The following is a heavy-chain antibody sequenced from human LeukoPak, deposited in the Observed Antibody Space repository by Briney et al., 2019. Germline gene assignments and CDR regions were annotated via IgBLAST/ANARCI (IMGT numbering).Heavy chain of an antibody. CDR3: ASSLSLWANYRCH. CDR1: GFTLCNFE. D-gene: IGHD3-16*02. CDR2: IAVDGTK. J-gene: IGHJ4*02. Sequence: PGGSLRLSCAASGFTLCNFEMNWVGKGPGKGLEWGSFIAVDGTKYYSDSVKGRFTISRDSAKNSLFLQMNSLRAEDTAVYYCASSLSLWANYRCHWGRGTLVTVSS. V-gene: IGHV3-48*03.